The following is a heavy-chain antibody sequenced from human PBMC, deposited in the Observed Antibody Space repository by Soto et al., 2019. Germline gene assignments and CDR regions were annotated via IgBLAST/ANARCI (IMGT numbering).Heavy chain of an antibody. J-gene: IGHJ5*02. Sequence: KKTPASVKVSCKASGYTFTSYYMHWVRQAPGQGLEWMGIINPSGGSTSYAQKFQGRVTMTRDTSTSTVYMELSSLRSEDTAVYYCARASIAARPRCWFDPWGQGTLVTVSS. V-gene: IGHV1-46*03. CDR1: GYTFTSYY. D-gene: IGHD6-6*01. CDR2: INPSGGST. CDR3: ARASIAARPRCWFDP.